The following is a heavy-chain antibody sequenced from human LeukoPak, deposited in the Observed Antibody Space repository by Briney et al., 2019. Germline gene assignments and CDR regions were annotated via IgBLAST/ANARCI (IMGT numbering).Heavy chain of an antibody. Sequence: SGTLSLTCTVSSGSMSTSNYYWGWVRQPPGKALEWIGNIFYSGSTYYSPSLKSRVTISVDTSKNQFSLKLSSVTAADTAVYYCATPAGPHCSSTSCSRLDYWGQGTLVTVSS. D-gene: IGHD2-2*01. CDR1: SGSMSTSNYY. J-gene: IGHJ4*02. V-gene: IGHV4-39*01. CDR2: IFYSGST. CDR3: ATPAGPHCSSTSCSRLDY.